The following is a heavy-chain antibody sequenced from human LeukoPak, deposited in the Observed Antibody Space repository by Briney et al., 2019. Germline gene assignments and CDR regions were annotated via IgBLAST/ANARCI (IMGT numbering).Heavy chain of an antibody. J-gene: IGHJ4*02. Sequence: SETLSLTCTVSGGSISSGGYYWSWLRQHPGKGLEWIGYIYYSGSTYYNPSLKSRVTIAVDTSKNQFSLKLSSVTAADTAVYYCARGPAPGAVAGTGVYYFDYWGQGTLVTVSS. CDR3: ARGPAPGAVAGTGVYYFDY. CDR2: IYYSGST. D-gene: IGHD6-19*01. V-gene: IGHV4-31*03. CDR1: GGSISSGGYY.